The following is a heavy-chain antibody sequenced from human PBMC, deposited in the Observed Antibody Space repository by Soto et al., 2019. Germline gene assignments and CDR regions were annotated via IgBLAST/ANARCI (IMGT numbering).Heavy chain of an antibody. V-gene: IGHV3-53*01. Sequence: DVQLVESGGGLMQPGESLRRSCAASGLTVSGKKYVAWVRQAPGKGLEWVSALYDVDGSFYADSVKGRFTTSRDSSKTTVYLHMNGLRPDDTAVYYCATWHEREHAYDVWGQWTTVTVSS. CDR1: GLTVSGKKY. CDR3: ATWHEREHAYDV. CDR2: LYDVDGS. J-gene: IGHJ3*01. D-gene: IGHD1-1*01.